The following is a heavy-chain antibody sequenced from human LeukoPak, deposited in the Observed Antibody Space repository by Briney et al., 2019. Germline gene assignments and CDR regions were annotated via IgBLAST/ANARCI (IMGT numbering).Heavy chain of an antibody. CDR3: ARLLTVFGGVTYYGMDV. Sequence: GGSLRLSCAASGFTFSSYTMNWVRQAPGKGLEWVSYISSSSTTIYYADSVKGRFTISRDNAKNSLYLQMNSLRDEDTAVYYCARLLTVFGGVTYYGMDVWGQGTTVTVSS. D-gene: IGHD3-3*01. J-gene: IGHJ6*02. V-gene: IGHV3-48*02. CDR2: ISSSSTTI. CDR1: GFTFSSYT.